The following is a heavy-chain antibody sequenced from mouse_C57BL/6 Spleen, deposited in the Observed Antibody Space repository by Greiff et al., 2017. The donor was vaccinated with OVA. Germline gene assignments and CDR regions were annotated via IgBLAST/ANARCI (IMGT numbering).Heavy chain of an antibody. CDR1: GYTFTSYW. D-gene: IGHD1-1*01. J-gene: IGHJ1*03. V-gene: IGHV1-64*01. Sequence: QVQLQQPGAELVKPGASVKLSCKASGYTFTSYWMHWVKQRPGQGLEWIGMIHPNSGSTNYNEKFKSKATLTVDKSSSTAYMQLSSLTSEDSAVYYCARFITTVVEGWYFDVRGTGTTVTVSS. CDR3: ARFITTVVEGWYFDV. CDR2: IHPNSGST.